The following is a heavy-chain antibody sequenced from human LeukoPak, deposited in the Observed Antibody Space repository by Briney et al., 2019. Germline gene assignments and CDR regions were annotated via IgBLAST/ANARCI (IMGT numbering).Heavy chain of an antibody. J-gene: IGHJ6*04. CDR3: ARQNYAAAKYWYNGMDV. CDR2: IKQDGSEK. Sequence: GGSLRLSCLTSGFTFSNYWMSWVRQAPGKGLEWVANIKQDGSEKYYVDSVKGRFTISRDNAKNSLYLEMNILRAEDTAVYYCARQNYAAAKYWYNGMDVWGKGTTVTVSS. D-gene: IGHD2-8*02. CDR1: GFTFSNYW. V-gene: IGHV3-7*03.